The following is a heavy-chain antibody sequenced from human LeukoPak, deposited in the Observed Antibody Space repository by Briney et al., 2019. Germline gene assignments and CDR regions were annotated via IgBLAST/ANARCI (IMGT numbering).Heavy chain of an antibody. J-gene: IGHJ4*02. CDR1: GFTFSSYE. D-gene: IGHD6-19*01. V-gene: IGHV3-48*03. CDR3: AREPWSSGWLYFDY. Sequence: GGSLRPSCAASGFTFSSYEMNWVRQAPGKGLEWVSYISSSGSTIYYADSVKGRFTISRDNAKNSLYLQMNSLRAEDTAVYYCAREPWSSGWLYFDYWGQGTLVTVSS. CDR2: ISSSGSTI.